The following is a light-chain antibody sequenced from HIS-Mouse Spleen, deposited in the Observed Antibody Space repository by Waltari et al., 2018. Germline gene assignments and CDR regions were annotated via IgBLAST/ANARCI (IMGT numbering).Light chain of an antibody. CDR1: QSVSSSY. Sequence: EIVLTQSPGTLSLSPGARATLSCRASQSVSSSYLAWYQQKPGQAPRLLIYGASSRATGIPDRFSGSGSGTDFTLTISRLEPEDFAVXYCQXYGSSPXTFGPGTKVDIK. CDR2: GAS. V-gene: IGKV3-20*01. CDR3: QXYGSSPXT. J-gene: IGKJ3*01.